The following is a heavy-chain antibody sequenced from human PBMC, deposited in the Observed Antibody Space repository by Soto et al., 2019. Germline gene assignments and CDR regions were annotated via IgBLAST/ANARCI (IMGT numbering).Heavy chain of an antibody. CDR1: GGSISSYY. Sequence: SETLSLTYTVSGGSISSYYWSWIRQPPGKGLEWIGYIYYSGSTYYNPSLKSRVTISVDTSKNQFSLKLSSVTAADTAVYYCARSYSSWLDSWGQGTLVTVSS. CDR2: IYYSGST. V-gene: IGHV4-59*06. J-gene: IGHJ5*01. CDR3: ARSYSSWLDS. D-gene: IGHD6-13*01.